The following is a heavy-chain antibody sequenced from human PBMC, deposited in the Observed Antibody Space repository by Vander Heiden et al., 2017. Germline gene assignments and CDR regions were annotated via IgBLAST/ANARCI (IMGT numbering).Heavy chain of an antibody. J-gene: IGHJ4*02. D-gene: IGHD3-10*01. CDR1: GDPVTSAGYY. CDR3: ARVGDYKGHY. Sequence: QVQLQESGPGRVKPSETLSLTRTVSGDPVTSAGYYWSWIRQPPGKGLEWVGYMFYTGSTNYNPSLKSRVTISADTSKNQFSLRLSSVTAADTAVYYCARVGDYKGHYWGQGTLVTVSS. V-gene: IGHV4-61*08. CDR2: MFYTGST.